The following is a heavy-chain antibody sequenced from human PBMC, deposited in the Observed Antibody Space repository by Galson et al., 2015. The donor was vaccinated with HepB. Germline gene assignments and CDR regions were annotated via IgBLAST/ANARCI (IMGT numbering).Heavy chain of an antibody. Sequence: SLRLSCAASGFTFSSYSMNWVRQAPGKGLEWVSSISSSRSYIYYADSVKGRFTISRDNAKNSLYLQMNSLRAEDTAVYYCARDPGHRTGYYYYYMDVWGKGTTVTVSS. J-gene: IGHJ6*03. CDR1: GFTFSSYS. V-gene: IGHV3-21*01. CDR3: ARDPGHRTGYYYYYMDV. CDR2: ISSSRSYI. D-gene: IGHD7-27*01.